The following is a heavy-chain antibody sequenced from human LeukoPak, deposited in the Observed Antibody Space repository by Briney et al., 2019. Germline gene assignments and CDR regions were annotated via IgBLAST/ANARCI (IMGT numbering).Heavy chain of an antibody. CDR2: INHSGST. Sequence: PSETLSLTCAVYGGSLSGYYWSWIRQPPGKGLEWIGEINHSGSTNYNPSLKSRVTISVDTSKNQFSLKLSSVTAADTAVYYCARWSSNYYDTSGRRFDPWGQGTLVTVSS. D-gene: IGHD3-22*01. CDR3: ARWSSNYYDTSGRRFDP. CDR1: GGSLSGYY. V-gene: IGHV4-34*01. J-gene: IGHJ5*02.